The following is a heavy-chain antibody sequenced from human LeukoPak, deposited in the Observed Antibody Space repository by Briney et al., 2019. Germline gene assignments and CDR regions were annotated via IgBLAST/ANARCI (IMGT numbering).Heavy chain of an antibody. CDR3: ARESPVVAGYFDY. Sequence: SETLSLTCTVSGGSMSSYYWSWIRQPPGKGLVWIGYIYYSGSTNYNPSLKSRVTISVDTSKNQFTLKLSSVTAADTAVYYCARESPVVAGYFDYWGQGTLVTVSS. CDR2: IYYSGST. CDR1: GGSMSSYY. D-gene: IGHD2-15*01. J-gene: IGHJ4*02. V-gene: IGHV4-59*01.